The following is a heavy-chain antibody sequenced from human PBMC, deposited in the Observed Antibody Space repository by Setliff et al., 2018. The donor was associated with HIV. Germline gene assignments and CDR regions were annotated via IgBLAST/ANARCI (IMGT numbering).Heavy chain of an antibody. J-gene: IGHJ5*02. Sequence: GESLKISCKTSGYEFYGWWIGWVRQKPGKCLEWMGIIYPDDSNTRYSPSFRGQVTISADMSISTAYLQWSSLQVSDTAMYYYVRYSGSSYRSNWFDPWGQGTLVTSPQ. CDR2: IYPDDSNT. V-gene: IGHV5-51*01. CDR1: GYEFYGWW. D-gene: IGHD1-26*01. CDR3: VRYSGSSYRSNWFDP.